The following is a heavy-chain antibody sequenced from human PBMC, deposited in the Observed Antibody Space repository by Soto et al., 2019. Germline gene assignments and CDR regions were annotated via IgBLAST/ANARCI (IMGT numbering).Heavy chain of an antibody. Sequence: ASVKVSCKASGYTFTGYYMHWVRQAPGKGLEWMGGFDPEDGETIYAQKFQGRVTMTGDTSTDTAYMELSSLRSEDTAVYYCATGGWAARQGWFDPWGQGTLVTVSS. J-gene: IGHJ5*02. CDR1: GYTFTGYY. CDR3: ATGGWAARQGWFDP. V-gene: IGHV1-24*01. CDR2: FDPEDGET. D-gene: IGHD6-6*01.